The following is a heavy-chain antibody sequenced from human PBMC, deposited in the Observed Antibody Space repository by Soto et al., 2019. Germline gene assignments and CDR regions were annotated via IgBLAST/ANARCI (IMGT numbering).Heavy chain of an antibody. CDR2: IYSGGST. Sequence: GGSLRLSCAASGFTVSSNYMSWVRQGRGNGLEWVSVIYSGGSTYYADSVKGRFTISRDNSKNTLYLQMNSLRAEDTAVYYCARASYYDSSGYYPGAGFDPWGQGTVVTVSS. J-gene: IGHJ5*02. CDR3: ARASYYDSSGYYPGAGFDP. V-gene: IGHV3-53*01. D-gene: IGHD3-22*01. CDR1: GFTVSSNY.